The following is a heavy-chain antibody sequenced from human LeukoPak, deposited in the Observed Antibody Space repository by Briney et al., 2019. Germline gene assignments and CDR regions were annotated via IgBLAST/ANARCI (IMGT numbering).Heavy chain of an antibody. CDR1: GFTFSSYS. CDR2: ISSSSSTI. CDR3: AREERSGSYYAYYYGMDV. D-gene: IGHD1-26*01. V-gene: IGHV3-48*04. J-gene: IGHJ6*02. Sequence: GGSLRLSCAASGFTFSSYSMNWVRQAPGKGLEWVSYISSSSSTIYYADSVKGRFTISRDNAKNSLYPQMNSLRAEDTAVYYCAREERSGSYYAYYYGMDVWGQGTTVTVSS.